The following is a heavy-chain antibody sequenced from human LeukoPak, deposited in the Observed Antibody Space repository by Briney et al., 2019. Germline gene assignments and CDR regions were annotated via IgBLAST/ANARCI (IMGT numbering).Heavy chain of an antibody. J-gene: IGHJ4*02. CDR2: IYYSGST. CDR3: ARHRGGNPDY. D-gene: IGHD3-16*02. CDR1: GGSISSGGYS. Sequence: SETLSLTCAVSGGSISSGGYSWSWIRQPPGKGLEWIGYIYYSGSTYYNPSLRSRATISVDTSKNQFSLKLSSVPAGDTAVYYCARHRGGNPDYWGQGTLVTVSS. V-gene: IGHV4-30-4*07.